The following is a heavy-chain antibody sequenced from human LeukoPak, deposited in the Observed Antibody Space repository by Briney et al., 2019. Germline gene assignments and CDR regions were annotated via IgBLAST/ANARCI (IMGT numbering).Heavy chain of an antibody. CDR3: ARSASGWFYHFDY. V-gene: IGHV3-30*01. CDR1: GFTFSSYA. J-gene: IGHJ4*02. Sequence: GGSLRLSCAASGFTFSSYAMHWVRQAPGKGLEGVAVISYDGSKKSYADSVKGRFTISRDNSKNTLYLQMNSLRAEDTAVYYCARSASGWFYHFDYWGQGALVTVSS. D-gene: IGHD6-19*01. CDR2: ISYDGSKK.